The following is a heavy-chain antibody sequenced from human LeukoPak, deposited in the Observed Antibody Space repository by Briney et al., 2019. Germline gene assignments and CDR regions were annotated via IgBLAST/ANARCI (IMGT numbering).Heavy chain of an antibody. D-gene: IGHD3-22*01. V-gene: IGHV3-9*01. CDR1: GFSFDDYV. CDR2: ISWNSGSI. Sequence: GTSLRLSCAASGFSFDDYVMHWVRQAPGKGLEWVSGISWNSGSIGYADSVKGRFTTSRDNAKNSLYLQMNSLRAEDTALYYCAKDYYDSSGSPFDYWGQGTLVTVSS. CDR3: AKDYYDSSGSPFDY. J-gene: IGHJ4*02.